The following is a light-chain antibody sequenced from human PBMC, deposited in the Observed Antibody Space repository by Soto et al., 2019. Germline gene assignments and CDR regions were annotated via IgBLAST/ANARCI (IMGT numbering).Light chain of an antibody. CDR2: GAS. J-gene: IGKJ5*01. CDR3: QQRSDWIT. V-gene: IGKV3-15*01. CDR1: QSVGIN. Sequence: EVVRTQCTAILSVSPGERATHSCRASQSVGINVAWYQQKPGQAPRLLIYGASTRATGSPDRFSASGSATEFTLTISSLLSEDFAVYYCQQRSDWITFGQGTRLEIK.